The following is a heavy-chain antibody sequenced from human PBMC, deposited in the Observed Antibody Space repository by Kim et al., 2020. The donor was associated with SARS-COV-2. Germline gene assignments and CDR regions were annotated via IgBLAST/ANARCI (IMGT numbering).Heavy chain of an antibody. D-gene: IGHD3-10*01. CDR2: IYTSGRN. V-gene: IGHV4-4*07. Sequence: SETLSLTCTVSGGSISSHYWSWIRQPAGKGLEWIGRIYTSGRNNYSPSLKSRVTMSVDTSKNQFSLKLSSVTAADTAVYYCARGPRGLYYFDYWGQGTLVTVSS. CDR1: GGSISSHY. CDR3: ARGPRGLYYFDY. J-gene: IGHJ4*02.